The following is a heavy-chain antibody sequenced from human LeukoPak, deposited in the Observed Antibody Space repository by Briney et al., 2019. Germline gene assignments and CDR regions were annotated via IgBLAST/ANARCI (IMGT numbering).Heavy chain of an antibody. V-gene: IGHV3-23*01. J-gene: IGHJ4*02. CDR1: GFTFSSYA. D-gene: IGHD3-22*01. CDR2: ISGSGGST. Sequence: AGSLRLSCAASGFTFSSYAMSWVRQAPGKGLEWVSAISGSGGSTYYADSVKGRFNISRDNSKTTLYLQMNSLRAEDTAVYYWAKPRHYDSRGEHYWGQGTLVTVSS. CDR3: AKPRHYDSRGEHY.